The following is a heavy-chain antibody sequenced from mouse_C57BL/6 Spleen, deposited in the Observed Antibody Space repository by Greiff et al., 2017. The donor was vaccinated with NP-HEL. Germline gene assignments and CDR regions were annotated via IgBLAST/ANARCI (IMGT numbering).Heavy chain of an antibody. V-gene: IGHV6-3*01. J-gene: IGHJ3*01. CDR1: GFTFSNYW. CDR3: TAHYYGSSYVWFAY. D-gene: IGHD1-1*01. Sequence: EVKLEESGGGLVQPGGSMKLSCVASGFTFSNYWMNWVRQSPEKGLEWVAQIRLKSDNYATLYAESVKGRFTISRDDSKSSVYLQMNNLRAEDTGIYYCTAHYYGSSYVWFAYWGQGTLVTVSA. CDR2: IRLKSDNYAT.